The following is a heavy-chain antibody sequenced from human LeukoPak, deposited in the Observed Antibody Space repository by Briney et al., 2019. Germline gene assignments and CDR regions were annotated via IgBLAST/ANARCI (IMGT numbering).Heavy chain of an antibody. CDR3: ARAEVGGPLLFDY. Sequence: GGSLRLSCAASGFTFSSYSMNWVRQAPGKGLEWVSSISSSSSYIYYADSVKGRFTISRDNAKNSLYLQMNSLRAEDTAVYYCARAEVGGPLLFDYWGQGTLVTVSS. CDR1: GFTFSSYS. CDR2: ISSSSSYI. J-gene: IGHJ4*02. V-gene: IGHV3-21*01. D-gene: IGHD1-26*01.